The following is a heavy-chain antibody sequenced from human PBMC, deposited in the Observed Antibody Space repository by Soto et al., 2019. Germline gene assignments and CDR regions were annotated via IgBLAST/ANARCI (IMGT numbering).Heavy chain of an antibody. CDR3: ARLVVFGFLEWLSPPPGMDV. D-gene: IGHD3-3*01. J-gene: IGHJ6*02. V-gene: IGHV1-69*13. CDR1: GGTFSSYA. CDR2: IIPIFGTA. Sequence: GASVKASCKASGGTFSSYAISRVRQAPGQGLEWMGGIIPIFGTANYAQKFQGRVTITADESTSTAYMELSSLRSEDTAMYYCARLVVFGFLEWLSPPPGMDVWGQGTTVTVSS.